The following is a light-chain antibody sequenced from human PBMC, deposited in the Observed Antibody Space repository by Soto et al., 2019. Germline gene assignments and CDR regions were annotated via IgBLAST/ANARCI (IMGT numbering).Light chain of an antibody. V-gene: IGKV3-15*01. Sequence: EIAMTQYPATLSVSPGEGATLSCKASQNVYNNLAWYQQRPGQPPRLLIYDASTRATGISARFSGSGYGTEFTLTISSLQSEDFAVYFCQQCRNWPLTFGGGTKVDIK. J-gene: IGKJ4*01. CDR1: QNVYNN. CDR3: QQCRNWPLT. CDR2: DAS.